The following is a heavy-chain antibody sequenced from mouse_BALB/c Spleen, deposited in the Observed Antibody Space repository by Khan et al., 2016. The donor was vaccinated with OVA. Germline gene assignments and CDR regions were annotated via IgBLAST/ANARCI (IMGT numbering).Heavy chain of an antibody. CDR1: GYSFTLYY. D-gene: IGHD2-14*01. Sequence: VQLQESGPDLVKPGASVKISCKASGYSFTLYYMSWVKQSHGKSLEWIGRVNPNTDNINYNQEFKGKAILTVDKSSNTAYMELRSLTSEDSAVYFCARGYDFFASWGQGNMVTVSA. J-gene: IGHJ3*01. V-gene: IGHV1-26*01. CDR3: ARGYDFFAS. CDR2: VNPNTDNI.